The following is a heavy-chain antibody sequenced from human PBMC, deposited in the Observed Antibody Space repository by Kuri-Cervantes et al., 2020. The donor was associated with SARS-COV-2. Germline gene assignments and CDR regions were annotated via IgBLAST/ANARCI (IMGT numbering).Heavy chain of an antibody. Sequence: ASVKVSCKASGYTFTSYYMNWVRQPPGQRLEWMGIINPSGGITSYAQKFQGRVTMTEDTSTDTAYKVLSNLRSDDTAVYYCATGLTHGLSAAGRDWFDPWGQGTLVTVSS. V-gene: IGHV1-46*01. CDR2: INPSGGIT. J-gene: IGHJ5*02. CDR3: ATGLTHGLSAAGRDWFDP. D-gene: IGHD6-13*01. CDR1: GYTFTSYY.